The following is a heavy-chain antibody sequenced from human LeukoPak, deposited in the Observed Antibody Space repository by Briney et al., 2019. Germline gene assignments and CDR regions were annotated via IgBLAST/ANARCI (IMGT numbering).Heavy chain of an antibody. Sequence: GESLKISCKASGYSFTSYWIGWVRQMPGKGPEWMGIIYPRDSETRYSPSFEGQVTISSDKSINTAYLQWSFLRALDTAMYYCARVFSGTYYLLDNWGQGTLVTVSS. J-gene: IGHJ4*02. CDR1: GYSFTSYW. D-gene: IGHD1-26*01. CDR3: ARVFSGTYYLLDN. V-gene: IGHV5-51*01. CDR2: IYPRDSET.